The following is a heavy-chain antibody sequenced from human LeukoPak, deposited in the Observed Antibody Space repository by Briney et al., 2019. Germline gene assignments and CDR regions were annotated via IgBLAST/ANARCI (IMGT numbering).Heavy chain of an antibody. CDR2: INHSGST. CDR3: ARGEYSSSSVYFDY. Sequence: SETLSLTCAVYGGSFSGYYWSWIRQPPGKGLGWIGEINHSGSTNYNPSLKSRVTISVDTSKNQFSLKLSSVTAADTAVYYCARGEYSSSSVYFDYWGQGTLVTVSS. V-gene: IGHV4-34*01. D-gene: IGHD6-6*01. J-gene: IGHJ4*02. CDR1: GGSFSGYY.